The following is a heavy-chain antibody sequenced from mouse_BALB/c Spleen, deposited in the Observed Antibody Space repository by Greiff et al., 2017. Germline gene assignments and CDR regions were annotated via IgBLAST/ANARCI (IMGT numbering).Heavy chain of an antibody. CDR3: ARQGRSYAMDY. J-gene: IGHJ4*01. V-gene: IGHV5-12-2*01. CDR1: GFTFSSYT. CDR2: ISNGGGST. Sequence: EVQGVESGGGLVQPGGSLKLSCAASGFTFSSYTMSWVRQTPEKRLEWVAYISNGGGSTYYPDTVKGRFTISRDNAKNTLYLQMSSLKSEDTAMYYCARQGRSYAMDYWGQGTSVTVSS.